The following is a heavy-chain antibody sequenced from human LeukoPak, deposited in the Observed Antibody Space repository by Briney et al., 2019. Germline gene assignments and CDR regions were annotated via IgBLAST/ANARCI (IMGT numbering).Heavy chain of an antibody. V-gene: IGHV3-23*01. J-gene: IGHJ4*02. CDR1: GYSFSSYA. CDR3: AKHLLEIRGYFFGY. CDR2: LSGSGRNI. D-gene: IGHD3-10*01. Sequence: PGGSLRLSCAASGYSFSSYAMSWVRQVPGKGLEWVSSLSGSGRNIYYTDSVKGRFTIFRDNSKTTLYLQMNSLTADDTAVYFCAKHLLEIRGYFFGYWGQGALVTVSS.